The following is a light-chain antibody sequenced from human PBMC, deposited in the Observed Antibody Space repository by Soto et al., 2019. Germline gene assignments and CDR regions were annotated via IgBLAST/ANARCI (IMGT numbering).Light chain of an antibody. J-gene: IGKJ1*01. Sequence: DVQMTQSPSSLSASVGERVTITCRASQNIRSYLSWYQQKPGKAPKLLIFETSTLQSGVPSRFTGDGSGTDFTLTISSLQPEDFATYYCQESFYAPPTFGQGTKVEI. CDR2: ETS. V-gene: IGKV1-39*01. CDR1: QNIRSY. CDR3: QESFYAPPT.